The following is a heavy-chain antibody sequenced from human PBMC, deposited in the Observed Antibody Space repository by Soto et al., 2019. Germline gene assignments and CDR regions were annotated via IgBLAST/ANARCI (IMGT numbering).Heavy chain of an antibody. V-gene: IGHV1-69*04. CDR2: IIPILGIA. CDR1: GGTFSSYT. Sequence: SVKVSCKASGGTFSSYTISWVRQAPGQGLEWMGRIIPILGIANYAQKFQGRVTITADKPTSTAYMELSSLRSEDTAVYYCAREVVVVVAATDYYYMDVWGKGTTVTVSS. D-gene: IGHD2-15*01. CDR3: AREVVVVVAATDYYYMDV. J-gene: IGHJ6*03.